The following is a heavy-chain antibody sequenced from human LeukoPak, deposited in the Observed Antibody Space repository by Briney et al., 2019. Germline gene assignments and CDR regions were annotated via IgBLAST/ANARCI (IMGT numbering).Heavy chain of an antibody. V-gene: IGHV1-2*04. CDR1: GYTFTGYY. CDR3: AREIAVAVNWFDP. CDR2: INPNSGGT. D-gene: IGHD6-19*01. J-gene: IGHJ5*02. Sequence: ASVKVSCKASGYTFTGYYMHWVRQAPGQGLEWMGWINPNSGGTNYAQKFQGWVTMTRDTSISTAYMELSRLRSDDTAVYYCAREIAVAVNWFDPWGQGTLVTVSS.